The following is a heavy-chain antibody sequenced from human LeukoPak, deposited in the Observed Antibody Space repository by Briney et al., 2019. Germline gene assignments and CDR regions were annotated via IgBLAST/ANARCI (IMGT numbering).Heavy chain of an antibody. V-gene: IGHV1-2*02. CDR1: GYTFSGYY. Sequence: ASVKVSCKASGYTFSGYYMHWVRQAPGQGLEWMGWINPNIGGTKYVQKFQGRVTMTRDTSISTAYMELSRLRSDDTAVYYCASGSLASYFDHWGQGTLVTVSS. CDR2: INPNIGGT. CDR3: ASGSLASYFDH. D-gene: IGHD3-16*01. J-gene: IGHJ4*02.